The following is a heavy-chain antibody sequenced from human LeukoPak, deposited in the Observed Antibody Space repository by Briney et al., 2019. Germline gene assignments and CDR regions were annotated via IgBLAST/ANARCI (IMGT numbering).Heavy chain of an antibody. D-gene: IGHD1-7*01. Sequence: ASVKVSCKASGYTFTNYSIMWVRQAPGQGLEWMGWISGYNGATNYAQKFQGRVTMTTDTSTSTAYMEMRSLRSDDTAVYFCARSWNSACHYWGQGTLVTVSS. V-gene: IGHV1-18*01. J-gene: IGHJ4*02. CDR1: GYTFTNYS. CDR3: ARSWNSACHY. CDR2: ISGYNGAT.